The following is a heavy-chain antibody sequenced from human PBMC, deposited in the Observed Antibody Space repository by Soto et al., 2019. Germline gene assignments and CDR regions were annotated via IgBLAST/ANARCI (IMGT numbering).Heavy chain of an antibody. Sequence: XESLRLSCSASGFTFSTYAMHGVRQAPGKGLEYVSAISNNGGSTYYADSVKGRFTISRDNSKNTLYLQMRSLRTADTAIYYCVKGGITMVRGVLFAYWGQGTPVTVYS. CDR3: VKGGITMVRGVLFAY. CDR1: GFTFSTYA. V-gene: IGHV3-64D*06. D-gene: IGHD3-10*01. J-gene: IGHJ4*02. CDR2: ISNNGGST.